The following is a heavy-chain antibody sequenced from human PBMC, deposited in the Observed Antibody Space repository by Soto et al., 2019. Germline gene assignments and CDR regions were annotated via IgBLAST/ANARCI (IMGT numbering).Heavy chain of an antibody. CDR1: GFTFSAFS. Sequence: EVRLVESGGGLVKPGGSLRLSCAASGFTFSAFSMNWVRQAPGKGLEWLSSINEDSTYIYYGYSLRGRSTISRDNATDSLYLQIGSLRAEDTAVYYCVRDFGRYFRSGYMDVWCDGATVIVS. CDR2: INEDSTYI. J-gene: IGHJ6*03. CDR3: VRDFGRYFRSGYMDV. D-gene: IGHD3-9*01. V-gene: IGHV3-21*01.